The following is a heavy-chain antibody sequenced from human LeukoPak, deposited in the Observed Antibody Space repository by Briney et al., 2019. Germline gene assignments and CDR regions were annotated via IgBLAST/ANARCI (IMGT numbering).Heavy chain of an antibody. V-gene: IGHV3-74*01. CDR2: LNSDGSST. J-gene: IGHJ4*02. Sequence: PGGSLRLSCAASGFTLSSYWMHWVRQAPGRGLVWVSRLNSDGSSTSYADSVKGRFTISRDNAKNTLYLQMNSLRAEDTAVYYCARAYCGGDCYSGDYFDYWGQGTLVTVSS. CDR1: GFTLSSYW. D-gene: IGHD2-21*02. CDR3: ARAYCGGDCYSGDYFDY.